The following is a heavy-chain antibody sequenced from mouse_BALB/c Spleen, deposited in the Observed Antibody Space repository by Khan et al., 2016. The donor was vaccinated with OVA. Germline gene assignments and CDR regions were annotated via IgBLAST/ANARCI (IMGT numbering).Heavy chain of an antibody. V-gene: IGHV1-4*01. CDR3: AKEGDYYGSDDWFAY. CDR1: GYTFTTYT. J-gene: IGHJ3*01. D-gene: IGHD2-14*01. Sequence: QMQLQQSGAELVRPGASVKMSCKASGYTFTTYTIYWVKQRPGQGLEWIGYIIPSTDYTTYNQKFKDKATWATDKSTSTAYKQMNSLTSDDSAVYYYAKEGDYYGSDDWFAYWGQGTLVTVSA. CDR2: IIPSTDYT.